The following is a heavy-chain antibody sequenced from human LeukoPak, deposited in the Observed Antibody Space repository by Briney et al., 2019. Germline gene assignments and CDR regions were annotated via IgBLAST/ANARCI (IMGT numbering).Heavy chain of an antibody. CDR2: IGSNGLA. V-gene: IGHV3-74*01. D-gene: IGHD6-6*01. CDR1: GFTFSSYW. J-gene: IGHJ3*02. CDR3: ASSIAARRGAFDI. Sequence: GGSLRLSCAASGFTFSSYWMHWVRQTPGKGLMWVSRIGSNGLALYSDAVGERFSISRDNTKNTVYLQMNSLRADDTAVYYCASSIAARRGAFDIWGQGTMVTVSS.